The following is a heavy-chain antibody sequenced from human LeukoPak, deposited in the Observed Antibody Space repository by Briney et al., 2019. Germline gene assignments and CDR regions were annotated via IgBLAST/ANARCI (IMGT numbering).Heavy chain of an antibody. Sequence: ASGPTLVHPTQTLTLTCTFSGFALSTSGVGVGSIRQPPGQALEWLALIYWNDDKRYSPSLMSRLTITKDTSQNQVVLTMTNMDPVDTATYYCAHRRGYYGSGSSHLVDPWGQGTLVTVSS. CDR1: GFALSTSGVG. V-gene: IGHV2-5*01. CDR3: AHRRGYYGSGSSHLVDP. D-gene: IGHD3-10*01. CDR2: IYWNDDK. J-gene: IGHJ5*02.